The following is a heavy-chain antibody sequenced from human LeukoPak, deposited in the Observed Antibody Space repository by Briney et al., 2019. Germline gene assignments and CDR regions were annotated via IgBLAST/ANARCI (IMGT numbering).Heavy chain of an antibody. CDR1: GYSFTSYW. CDR3: ARQVGFCSGGSCFNWFDP. V-gene: IGHV5-51*01. D-gene: IGHD2-15*01. J-gene: IGHJ5*02. Sequence: GESLKISCKGSGYSFTSYWIGWVRQMPGKGLKWMGIIYPGDSDARYSPSFQGQVTISADKSISTAYLQWSSLKASDTAMYYCARQVGFCSGGSCFNWFDPWGQGTLVTVSS. CDR2: IYPGDSDA.